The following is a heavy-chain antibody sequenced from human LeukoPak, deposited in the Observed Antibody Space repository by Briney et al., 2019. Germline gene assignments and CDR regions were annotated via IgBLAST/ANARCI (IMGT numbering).Heavy chain of an antibody. CDR3: AKGRSSSWPRFLDY. CDR1: GFTFSSLA. D-gene: IGHD6-13*01. J-gene: IGHJ4*02. Sequence: GGSLRLSCAASGFTFSSLAMNWVRQAPGKGLEWVSAISGSGSGTYYADSVKGRFTISRDNSKNTLYLQMNSLRAEDTAVYYCAKGRSSSWPRFLDYWGQGTLVTVSS. CDR2: ISGSGSGT. V-gene: IGHV3-23*01.